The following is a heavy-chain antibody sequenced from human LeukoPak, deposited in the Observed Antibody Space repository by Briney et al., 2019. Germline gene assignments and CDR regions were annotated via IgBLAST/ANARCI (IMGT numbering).Heavy chain of an antibody. CDR2: IIPIFGTA. Sequence: SVKVSCKASGGTFSSYAISWVRQAPGQGLEWMGGIIPIFGTANYAQKFQGRVTITADESTSTAYMELSSLRSEDTAVYYCATGYCSSTSCSLLGYYYYMDVWGKGTTVTVSS. V-gene: IGHV1-69*13. D-gene: IGHD2-2*01. CDR1: GGTFSSYA. CDR3: ATGYCSSTSCSLLGYYYYMDV. J-gene: IGHJ6*03.